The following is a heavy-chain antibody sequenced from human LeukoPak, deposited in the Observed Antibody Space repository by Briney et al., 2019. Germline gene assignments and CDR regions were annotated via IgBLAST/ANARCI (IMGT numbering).Heavy chain of an antibody. CDR3: AHRRSLVGQGAFDV. Sequence: SGPTLVKPTQTLTLTCTFSGFSLRTPGVGVGWIRQPPGKALEWLAVIYWDDDKRYSSSLKSRLSITKDTSKNQVVLTMTNMDPVDTATYCCAHRRSLVGQGAFDVWGQGTMVTVSS. CDR2: IYWDDDK. V-gene: IGHV2-5*02. CDR1: GFSLRTPGVG. D-gene: IGHD2-8*02. J-gene: IGHJ3*01.